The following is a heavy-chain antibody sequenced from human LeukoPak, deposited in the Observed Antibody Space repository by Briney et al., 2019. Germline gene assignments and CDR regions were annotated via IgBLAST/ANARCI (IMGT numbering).Heavy chain of an antibody. CDR2: ISGSGGST. V-gene: IGHV3-23*01. Sequence: PGGSLRLSCAASGFTFSSYAMSWVRQAPGKGLEWVSAISGSGGSTYYADSVKGRFTISRDNSKNTLYLQMNSLRAEDTALYYCAKGLTVMVRGVMSYWGQGTLVTVSS. D-gene: IGHD3-10*01. CDR1: GFTFSSYA. J-gene: IGHJ4*02. CDR3: AKGLTVMVRGVMSY.